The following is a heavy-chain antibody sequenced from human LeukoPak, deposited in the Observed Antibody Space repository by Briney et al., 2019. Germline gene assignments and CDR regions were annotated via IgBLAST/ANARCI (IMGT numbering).Heavy chain of an antibody. Sequence: PGESLKISCKASGYSFITYWIGWVRQMPGKGLEWMGIIYPSDSDTRYSPSFQGQVTISADKSISTAYLQWSSLKASDTAMYYCARRHDTNGVSYYFDFWGQGTLVTVSS. CDR3: ARRHDTNGVSYYFDF. CDR1: GYSFITYW. D-gene: IGHD2-8*01. V-gene: IGHV5-51*01. J-gene: IGHJ4*02. CDR2: IYPSDSDT.